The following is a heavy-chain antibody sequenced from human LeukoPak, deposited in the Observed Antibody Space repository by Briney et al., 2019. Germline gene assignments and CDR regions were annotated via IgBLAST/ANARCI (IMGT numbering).Heavy chain of an antibody. CDR2: IRYDGSNK. D-gene: IGHD3-9*01. V-gene: IGHV3-30*02. Sequence: GGSLRLSCAASGFTFSSYGMHWVRQAPGKGLEWVAFIRYDGSNKYYADSVKGRFTISRDNSKNTLYLQMNSLRAEDTAVYYCAKDSGDILTGNPDAFDIWGQGTMVTVSS. J-gene: IGHJ3*02. CDR1: GFTFSSYG. CDR3: AKDSGDILTGNPDAFDI.